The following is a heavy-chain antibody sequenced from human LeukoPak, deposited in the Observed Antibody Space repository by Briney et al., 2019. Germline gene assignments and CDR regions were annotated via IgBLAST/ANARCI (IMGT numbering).Heavy chain of an antibody. J-gene: IGHJ4*02. CDR2: INSNSGGT. D-gene: IGHD2-2*01. V-gene: IGHV1-2*02. CDR1: VYTFTGYY. CDR3: ARAPNIQDCSSTTCLFDY. Sequence: GASVKVSFKCSVYTFTGYYLHWVRQPRGQGLEWVGWINSNSGGTNYALKFQGRVTMPRDTSISTAYMELTRLRSDDTAVYYCARAPNIQDCSSTTCLFDYWGQGTLVTVSA.